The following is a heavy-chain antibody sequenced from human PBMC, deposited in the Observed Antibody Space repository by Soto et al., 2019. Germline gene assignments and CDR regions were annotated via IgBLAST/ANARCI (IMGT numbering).Heavy chain of an antibody. J-gene: IGHJ4*02. V-gene: IGHV3-23*01. CDR2: ISGSGDGT. CDR3: ARDGYKTGLSDY. D-gene: IGHD5-12*01. Sequence: PGGSLRLSCAASGFTFSSHAMSWVRQAPGKGLEWVSSISGSGDGTYYADSVRGRFTISRDNSKNTLLLQMNSLRAEDTAVYYCARDGYKTGLSDYWGQGTLVTVSS. CDR1: GFTFSSHA.